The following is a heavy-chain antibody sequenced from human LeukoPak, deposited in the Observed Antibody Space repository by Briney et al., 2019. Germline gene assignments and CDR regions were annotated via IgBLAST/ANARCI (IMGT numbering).Heavy chain of an antibody. J-gene: IGHJ3*02. CDR1: GFNFSRYA. CDR2: ISGSGGSI. V-gene: IGHV3-23*01. CDR3: ASLDI. Sequence: PGGSLRLSCAASGFNFSRYAIRWVRQAPGKGLEWISSISGSGGSIYYADSVKGRFTISRDNSKNTLYLELSSLRAEDTAVYYCASLDIWGQGTMVTVSS.